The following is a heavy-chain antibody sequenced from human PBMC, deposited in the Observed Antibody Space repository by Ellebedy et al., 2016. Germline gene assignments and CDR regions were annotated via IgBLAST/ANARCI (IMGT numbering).Heavy chain of an antibody. CDR2: ISGSGGST. Sequence: GGSLRLSXAASGFTFSSYAMSWVRQAPGKGLEWVSAISGSGGSTYYADSVKGRFTISRDNSKNTLYLQMNSLRAEDTAVYYCAKIWSGYTDYYFDYWGQGTLVTVSS. CDR3: AKIWSGYTDYYFDY. J-gene: IGHJ4*02. V-gene: IGHV3-23*01. D-gene: IGHD3-3*01. CDR1: GFTFSSYA.